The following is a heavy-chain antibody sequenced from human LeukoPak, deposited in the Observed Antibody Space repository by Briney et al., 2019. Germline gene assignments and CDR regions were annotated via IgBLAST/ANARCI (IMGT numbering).Heavy chain of an antibody. Sequence: GGSLRLSCAASGFMFGSFSMNWVRQAPGRGLEWVSTISSSGSVTYYADSVKGRFTVSKDNARNSLHLQMNNLAVEDTATYFCARGQPDSGGHYYSWYFDYWGQGTPVTVSS. V-gene: IGHV3-21*01. CDR1: GFMFGSFS. CDR2: ISSSGSVT. J-gene: IGHJ4*02. CDR3: ARGQPDSGGHYYSWYFDY. D-gene: IGHD3-22*01.